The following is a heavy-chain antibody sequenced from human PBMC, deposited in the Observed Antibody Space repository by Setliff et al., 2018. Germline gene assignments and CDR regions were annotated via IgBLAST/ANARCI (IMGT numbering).Heavy chain of an antibody. CDR2: INTNTGDP. CDR1: RYTFNSYA. CDR3: GRASRFGTIVYRGDYYMDV. D-gene: IGHD3-10*01. Sequence: ASVKVSCKASRYTFNSYAMNWLRQAPGQGLEWMGWINTNTGDPKYAQGFTGRFVFSLDTSVSTAYLQISSLKAEDSAVYYCGRASRFGTIVYRGDYYMDVWGKGTTVTVSS. V-gene: IGHV7-4-1*02. J-gene: IGHJ6*03.